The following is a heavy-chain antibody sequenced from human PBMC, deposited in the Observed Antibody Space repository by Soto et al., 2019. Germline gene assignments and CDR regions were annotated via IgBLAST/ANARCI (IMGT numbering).Heavy chain of an antibody. CDR1: GGSISSGDYY. J-gene: IGHJ5*02. CDR3: ARERGTMNWWFDP. Sequence: PSETLSLTCTVSGGSISSGDYYWSWIRQPPGKGLEWIGYIYYSGSTYYNPSLKSRVTISVDTSKNQFSLKLSSVTAADTAVYYCARERGTMNWWFDPWGQGXLVTVYS. CDR2: IYYSGST. D-gene: IGHD1-1*01. V-gene: IGHV4-30-4*01.